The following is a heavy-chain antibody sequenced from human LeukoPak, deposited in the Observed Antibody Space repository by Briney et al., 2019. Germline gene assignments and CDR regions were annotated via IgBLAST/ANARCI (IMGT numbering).Heavy chain of an antibody. Sequence: SETLSLTCTVSGGSISSYYWSWIRQPPGKGLEWIGYIYYSGSTNYNPSLKSRVTISADTSKNQFSLKLSSVTAADTAVYYCARGADYYDSSGYYPEPFDYWGQGTLVTVSS. J-gene: IGHJ4*02. CDR1: GGSISSYY. CDR3: ARGADYYDSSGYYPEPFDY. V-gene: IGHV4-59*01. D-gene: IGHD3-22*01. CDR2: IYYSGST.